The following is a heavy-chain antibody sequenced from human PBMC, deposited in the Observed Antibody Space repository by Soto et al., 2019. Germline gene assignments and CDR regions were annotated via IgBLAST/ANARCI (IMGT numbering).Heavy chain of an antibody. CDR2: ISHDGSHK. V-gene: IGHV3-30*04. CDR1: GFTFNSFT. D-gene: IGHD1-26*01. Sequence: QVQLVESGGGVVQPGRSLRLCYAASGFTFNSFTMHWVRQAPGKGLEWVAVISHDGSHKYTADSVKGRFTISRDDPKNTLYLQMNSLRVEDTAIYYCATWEERYFQDWGQGTLVTVSS. J-gene: IGHJ1*01. CDR3: ATWEERYFQD.